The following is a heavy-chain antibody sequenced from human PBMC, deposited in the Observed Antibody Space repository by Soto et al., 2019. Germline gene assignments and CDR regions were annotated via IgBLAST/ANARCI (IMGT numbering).Heavy chain of an antibody. V-gene: IGHV4-34*01. D-gene: IGHD2-2*01. Sequence: SETLSLTCAVYGGSFSGYYWSWIRQPPGKGLEWIGEIDHGGSTNYNPSLKSRVTISVDTSKNQFSLKLSSVTAADTAVYYCARVVVVPAALDYWGQGTLVTVSS. CDR3: ARVVVVPAALDY. CDR1: GGSFSGYY. J-gene: IGHJ4*02. CDR2: IDHGGST.